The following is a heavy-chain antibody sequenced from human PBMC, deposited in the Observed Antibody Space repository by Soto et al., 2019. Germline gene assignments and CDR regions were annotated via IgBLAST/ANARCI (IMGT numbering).Heavy chain of an antibody. V-gene: IGHV4-31*03. J-gene: IGHJ4*02. CDR3: AAGGYSYGFGY. CDR2: IYYSGST. D-gene: IGHD5-18*01. Sequence: SETLSLTCTVSGCSISSGGYYWSWIRQHPGKGLEWIGYIYYSGSTYYNPSLKSRVTISVDTSKNQFSLKLSSVTAADTAVYYCAAGGYSYGFGYWGQGTLVTVSS. CDR1: GCSISSGGYY.